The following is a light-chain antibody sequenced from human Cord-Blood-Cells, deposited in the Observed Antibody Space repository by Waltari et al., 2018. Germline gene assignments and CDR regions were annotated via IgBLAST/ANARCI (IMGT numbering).Light chain of an antibody. Sequence: QYALTQPASVSGSPGQSITIPCTGTSREVGSYNLVSWYQQHPGKAPKLMIYEGSKRPSGVSNRFSGSKSGNTASLTISGLQAEDEADYYCCSYAGSSTFKVFGGGTKLTVL. CDR3: CSYAGSSTFKV. CDR2: EGS. V-gene: IGLV2-23*03. CDR1: SREVGSYNL. J-gene: IGLJ2*01.